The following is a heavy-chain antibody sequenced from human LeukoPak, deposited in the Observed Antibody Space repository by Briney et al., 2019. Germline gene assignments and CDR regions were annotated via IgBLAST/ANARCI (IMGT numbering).Heavy chain of an antibody. CDR2: INPGSGGT. CDR3: ARGGFVVAPPLAV. D-gene: IGHD3-3*01. Sequence: GASVKVSCKASEYTFTGYYLRWVRQAPGQGLEWMGCINPGSGGTNYAQKFQDRVTMTRDMYISTAYMELSSLRYDDTAVYYCARGGFVVAPPLAVWGQGTTVTVSS. CDR1: EYTFTGYY. J-gene: IGHJ6*02. V-gene: IGHV1-2*02.